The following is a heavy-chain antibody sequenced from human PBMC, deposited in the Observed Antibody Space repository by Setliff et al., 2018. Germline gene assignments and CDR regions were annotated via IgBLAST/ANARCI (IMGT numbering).Heavy chain of an antibody. CDR1: GGSISPYY. CDR2: IYSSGST. V-gene: IGHV4-4*07. CDR3: TRDSEILRGSKWFDP. J-gene: IGHJ5*02. D-gene: IGHD3-9*01. Sequence: SETLSLTCTVSGGSISPYYWSWVRQPAGKGLEWIGRIYSSGSTYYNPSLGSRVTISIDKSKNQLSLKLSSVTAADTAVYCCTRDSEILRGSKWFDPWGQGTLVTVSS.